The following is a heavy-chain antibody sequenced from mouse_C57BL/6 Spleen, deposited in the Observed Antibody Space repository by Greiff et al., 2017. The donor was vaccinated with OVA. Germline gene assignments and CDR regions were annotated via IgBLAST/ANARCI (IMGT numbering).Heavy chain of an antibody. J-gene: IGHJ4*01. CDR2: ISSGGSYT. CDR3: ASPITGTYAMDY. D-gene: IGHD4-1*01. Sequence: EVQGVESGGDLVKPGGSLKLSCAASGFTFSSYGMSWVRQTPDKRLEWVATISSGGSYTYYPDSVKGRFTISRDNAKNTLYLQMSSLKSEDTAMYYCASPITGTYAMDYWGQGTSVTVSS. V-gene: IGHV5-6*01. CDR1: GFTFSSYG.